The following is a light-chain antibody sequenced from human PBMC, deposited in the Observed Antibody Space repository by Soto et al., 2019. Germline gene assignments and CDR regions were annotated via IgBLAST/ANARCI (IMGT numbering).Light chain of an antibody. CDR2: DVT. J-gene: IGLJ2*01. Sequence: QSALTQPRSXXXXXGQSVTISCTGSDTDVGSYNYVSWYQHHPGNAPKLIIHDVTQRPSGVPDRFSGSKSGYRASLAISGLQADDEAIYYCLSYAGSNTLLFGGGTKLTVL. V-gene: IGLV2-11*01. CDR3: LSYAGSNTLL. CDR1: DTDVGSYNY.